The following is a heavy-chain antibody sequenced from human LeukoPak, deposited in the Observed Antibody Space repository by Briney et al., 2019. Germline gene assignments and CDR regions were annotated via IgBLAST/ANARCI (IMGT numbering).Heavy chain of an antibody. Sequence: PGRSLRLSCAASGFTFSSYGMHWVRQAPGKGLEWVAVISYDGSNKYYADSVKGRFTISRDNSKNTLYLQMNSLRAEDTAVYYCAILAMYHDSSGYTFDYWGQGTLVTVSS. CDR1: GFTFSSYG. CDR2: ISYDGSNK. J-gene: IGHJ4*02. V-gene: IGHV3-30*03. CDR3: AILAMYHDSSGYTFDY. D-gene: IGHD3-22*01.